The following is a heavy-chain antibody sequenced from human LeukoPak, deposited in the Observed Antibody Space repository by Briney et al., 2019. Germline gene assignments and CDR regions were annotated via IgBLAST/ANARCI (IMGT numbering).Heavy chain of an antibody. CDR1: GGTFSSYA. V-gene: IGHV1-69*05. Sequence: SVKVSCKASGGTFSSYAISWVRQAPGQGLEWMGRIIPIFGTANYAQKFQGRVTITTDESTSTAYMELSSLRSEDTAVYYCARDPGGYCSGGSCFVPYYSDYWGQGTLVTVSS. CDR2: IIPIFGTA. J-gene: IGHJ4*02. D-gene: IGHD2-15*01. CDR3: ARDPGGYCSGGSCFVPYYSDY.